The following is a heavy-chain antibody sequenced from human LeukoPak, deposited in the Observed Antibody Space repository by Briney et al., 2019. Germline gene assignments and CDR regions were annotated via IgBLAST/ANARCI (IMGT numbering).Heavy chain of an antibody. CDR3: ARIVATVTTIERHFDT. CDR2: IYYSGST. Sequence: SHTLSLTRTVPGGSISSGGYYWSWIRQHPGKGLEWIGYIYYSGSTYYNPSLKSRVTISVETSKNQFSRKLSPVTAADSAAYTRARIVATVTTIERHFDTWGQGTLVTVSS. V-gene: IGHV4-31*03. J-gene: IGHJ4*02. D-gene: IGHD4-17*01. CDR1: GGSISSGGYY.